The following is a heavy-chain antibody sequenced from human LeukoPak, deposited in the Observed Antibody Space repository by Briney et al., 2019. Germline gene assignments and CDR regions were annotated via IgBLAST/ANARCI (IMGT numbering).Heavy chain of an antibody. Sequence: GGSLRLPCAASGFTFSSYGMNWVRQAPGKGLEWVSSISSSSSYIYCADSVKGRFTISRDNAKNSLYLQMNSLRAEDTAVYYCARDRGSSTSDYFDYWGQGTLVTVSS. V-gene: IGHV3-21*01. D-gene: IGHD2-2*01. J-gene: IGHJ4*02. CDR1: GFTFSSYG. CDR3: ARDRGSSTSDYFDY. CDR2: ISSSSSYI.